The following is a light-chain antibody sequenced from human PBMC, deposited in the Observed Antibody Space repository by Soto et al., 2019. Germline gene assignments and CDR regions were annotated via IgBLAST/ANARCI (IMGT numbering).Light chain of an antibody. V-gene: IGLV2-14*01. CDR2: EVS. CDR3: SSYTSSNSLYVI. Sequence: QSALTQPASVSGSPGQSISISCTGTSSDIGGYNYVSWYQQHPGKAPKLMIYEVSNRPSGVSNRFSGSKSGNTASLTISGLQAEDDADYYCSSYTSSNSLYVIFGGGTKLTVL. CDR1: SSDIGGYNY. J-gene: IGLJ2*01.